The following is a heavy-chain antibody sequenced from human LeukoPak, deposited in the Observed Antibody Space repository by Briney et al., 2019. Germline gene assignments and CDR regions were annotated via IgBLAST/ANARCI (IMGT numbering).Heavy chain of an antibody. CDR3: ARDQDDSSGYYSYYYGMDV. V-gene: IGHV1-69*01. CDR1: GGTFSSYA. Sequence: SVKVSCKASGGTFSSYAISWVRQAPGQGLEWMGGIIPIFGTANYAQKFQGRVTITADESTSTAYMELSSLRSEDMAVYYCARDQDDSSGYYSYYYGMDVWGQGTTVTVSS. CDR2: IIPIFGTA. D-gene: IGHD3-22*01. J-gene: IGHJ6*02.